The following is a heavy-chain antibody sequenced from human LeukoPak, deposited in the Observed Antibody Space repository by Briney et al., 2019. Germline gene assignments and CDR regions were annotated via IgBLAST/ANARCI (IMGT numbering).Heavy chain of an antibody. D-gene: IGHD4-17*01. Sequence: PGGSLRLSCAASGFTFSSYWMRWVRQAPGKGLEWVANIKQDGSERYYVDSVKGRFTIYRDNAKNSLYLQMNSLRAEDAAVYYCASAHNGDYEGFANLNFWGQGTLVTVSS. V-gene: IGHV3-7*01. CDR2: IKQDGSER. CDR1: GFTFSSYW. CDR3: ASAHNGDYEGFANLNF. J-gene: IGHJ4*02.